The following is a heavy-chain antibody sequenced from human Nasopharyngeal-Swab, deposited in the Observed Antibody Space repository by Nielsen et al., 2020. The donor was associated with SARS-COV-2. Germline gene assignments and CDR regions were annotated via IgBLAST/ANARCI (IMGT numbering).Heavy chain of an antibody. CDR3: ASGYYYDSSGPQYGMDV. Sequence: WVRHAPGQGLEWMGGIIPIFGTANYAQKFQGRVTITADESTSTAYMELSSLRSEDTAVYYCASGYYYDSSGPQYGMDVWGQGTTVTVSS. V-gene: IGHV1-69*01. D-gene: IGHD3-22*01. J-gene: IGHJ6*02. CDR2: IIPIFGTA.